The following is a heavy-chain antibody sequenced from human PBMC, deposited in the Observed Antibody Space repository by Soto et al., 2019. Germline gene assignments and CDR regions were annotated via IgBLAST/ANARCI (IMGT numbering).Heavy chain of an antibody. Sequence: PASSPSISCPPSRHTFTSYRMKWARQAPGKGLEWFSYISSSSSTIYYADSVKGRFTISRDNAKNSLYLQMNSLRAEDTAVYYCARIGRLRWGDYWGQGP. CDR1: RHTFTSYR. D-gene: IGHD4-17*01. J-gene: IGHJ4*02. CDR3: ARIGRLRWGDY. CDR2: ISSSSSTI. V-gene: IGHV3-48*01.